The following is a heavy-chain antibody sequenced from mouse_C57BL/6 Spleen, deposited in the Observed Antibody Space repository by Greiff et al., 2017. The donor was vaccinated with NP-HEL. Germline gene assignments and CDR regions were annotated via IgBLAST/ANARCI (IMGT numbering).Heavy chain of an antibody. CDR1: GYTFTDYY. CDR2: INPNNGGT. D-gene: IGHD1-1*01. CDR3: ARVYGSSYWCFDV. V-gene: IGHV1-26*01. Sequence: VQLQQSGPELVKPGASVKISCKASGYTFTDYYMNWVKQSHGKSLEWIGDINPNNGGTSYNQKFKGKATLTVDKSSSTAYMELRSLTSEDSAVYYCARVYGSSYWCFDVWGTGTTVTVSS. J-gene: IGHJ1*03.